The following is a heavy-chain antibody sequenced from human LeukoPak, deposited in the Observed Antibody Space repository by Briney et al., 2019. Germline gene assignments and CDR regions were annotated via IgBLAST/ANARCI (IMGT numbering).Heavy chain of an antibody. CDR3: AREIAVAGADY. D-gene: IGHD6-19*01. CDR1: GFTLSTYA. CDR2: TSSSDAGT. J-gene: IGHJ4*02. Sequence: PGGSLRLSCAASGFTLSTYAMSWVRQTPGKGLEWVAATSSSDAGTYHADSVKGRFTISRDNAKNSLYLQMNSLRAEDTAVYYCAREIAVAGADYWGQGTLVTVSS. V-gene: IGHV3-21*01.